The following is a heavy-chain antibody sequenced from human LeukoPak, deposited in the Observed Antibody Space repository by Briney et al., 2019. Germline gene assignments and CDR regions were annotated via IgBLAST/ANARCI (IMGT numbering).Heavy chain of an antibody. Sequence: ASVKVSCKASGYTFTGYYMHWVRQAPGQGLEWMGRINPNSGGTNYAQKFQGRVTMTRDTSISTAYMELSRLRSDDTAVYYCARVTDDYGDYEVGFDYWGQGTLVTVSS. D-gene: IGHD4-17*01. CDR1: GYTFTGYY. CDR2: INPNSGGT. V-gene: IGHV1-2*06. CDR3: ARVTDDYGDYEVGFDY. J-gene: IGHJ4*02.